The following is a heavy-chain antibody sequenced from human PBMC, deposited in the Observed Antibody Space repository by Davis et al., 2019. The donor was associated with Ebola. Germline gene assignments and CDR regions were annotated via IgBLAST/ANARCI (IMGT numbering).Heavy chain of an antibody. CDR1: GFAFSSYE. CDR3: TRDLVGATRAGWFDP. CDR2: ITSSGSTI. D-gene: IGHD1-26*01. V-gene: IGHV3-48*03. J-gene: IGHJ5*02. Sequence: PGGSLRLSCGASGFAFSSYEMNWVRQAPGKGLEWISYITSSGSTIYYADSVKGRFTISRDNAKNTLYLQMNSLRVEDTAMFYCTRDLVGATRAGWFDPWGQGTLVTVSS.